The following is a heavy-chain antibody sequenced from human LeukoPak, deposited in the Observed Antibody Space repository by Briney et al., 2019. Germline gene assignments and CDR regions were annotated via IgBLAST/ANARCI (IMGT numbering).Heavy chain of an antibody. D-gene: IGHD2-21*01. Sequence: GASVKVSCKASGYTFTSYYIHWVRQAPGQGLEWMGWINPNSGGTNYAQKFQGWVTMTRDTSISTAYMELSRLRSDDTAVYYCARDESYCGGDCYPHYWGQGTLVTVSS. V-gene: IGHV1-2*04. CDR2: INPNSGGT. CDR1: GYTFTSYY. CDR3: ARDESYCGGDCYPHY. J-gene: IGHJ4*02.